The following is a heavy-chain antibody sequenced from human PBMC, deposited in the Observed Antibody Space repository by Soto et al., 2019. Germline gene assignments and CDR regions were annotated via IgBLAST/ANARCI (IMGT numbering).Heavy chain of an antibody. CDR1: GFTFSSYG. CDR3: ARDEYHCSGGSCYNWFDP. CDR2: IWYDGSNK. D-gene: IGHD2-15*01. Sequence: QPGGSLRLSCAASGFTFSSYGMHWVRQAPGKGLEWVAVIWYDGSNKYYADSVKGRFTISRDNSKNTLYLQMNSLRAEDTAVYYCARDEYHCSGGSCYNWFDPWGQGTLVTVSS. V-gene: IGHV3-33*01. J-gene: IGHJ5*02.